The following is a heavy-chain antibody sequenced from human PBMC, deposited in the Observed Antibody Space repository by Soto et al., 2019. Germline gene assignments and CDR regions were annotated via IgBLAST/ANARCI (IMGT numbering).Heavy chain of an antibody. CDR3: AGGAAADYFDY. V-gene: IGHV4-4*07. CDR2: IYSSGST. J-gene: IGHJ4*02. CDR1: SGSMSTYY. Sequence: PSETLSLTCTVSSGSMSTYYWSWIRQPAGKGLEWIGRIYSSGSTFYNPSLKSRVTMSVDTSKNQFSLKLSSETAADTAVYYFAGGAAADYFDYWGQGTLVTVSS. D-gene: IGHD6-13*01.